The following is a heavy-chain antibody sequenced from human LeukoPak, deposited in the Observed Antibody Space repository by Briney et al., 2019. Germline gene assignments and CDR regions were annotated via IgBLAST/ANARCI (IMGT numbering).Heavy chain of an antibody. Sequence: PGGSLRLSCAASGFTFSDYAMTWVRQAPGKGLEWVATISGSGVMTYYADSVKGRFTISRDNSKNTLYLQMNSLRAEDTAVYYCAKVPSDYYDSSGDDAFDIWGQGTMVTVSS. CDR3: AKVPSDYYDSSGDDAFDI. V-gene: IGHV3-23*01. J-gene: IGHJ3*02. CDR1: GFTFSDYA. D-gene: IGHD3-22*01. CDR2: ISGSGVMT.